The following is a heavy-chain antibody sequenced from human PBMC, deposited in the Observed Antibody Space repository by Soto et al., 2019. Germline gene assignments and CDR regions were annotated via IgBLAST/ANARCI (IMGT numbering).Heavy chain of an antibody. CDR2: ISSSSSYI. CDR1: GFTFSSYS. Sequence: GGSLRLSCAASGFTFSSYSMNWVRQAPGKGLEWVSSISSSSSYIYYADSVKGRFTISRDNAKNSLYLQMNSLRAEDTAVYYCARDRGEYSSSSGSNYWGQGTLVTVSS. J-gene: IGHJ4*02. V-gene: IGHV3-21*01. CDR3: ARDRGEYSSSSGSNY. D-gene: IGHD6-6*01.